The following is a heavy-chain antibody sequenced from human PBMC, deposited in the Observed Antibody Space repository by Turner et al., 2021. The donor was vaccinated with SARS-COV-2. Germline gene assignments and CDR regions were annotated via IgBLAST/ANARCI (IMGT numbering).Heavy chain of an antibody. CDR2: IYCDDDK. CDR1: GFSLSTSGEG. J-gene: IGHJ3*02. V-gene: IGHV2-5*02. Sequence: QLTLKESGPTLVKASQTLTLTCTVSGFSLSTSGEGVGWIRQPPGKALEWLALIYCDDDKRYSPSLKSRLTITKDTSKNQMVITMTNMDPVDTTTYYCTHWLWFGLISDAFDIWGQGTMVTVSS. CDR3: THWLWFGLISDAFDI. D-gene: IGHD3-10*01.